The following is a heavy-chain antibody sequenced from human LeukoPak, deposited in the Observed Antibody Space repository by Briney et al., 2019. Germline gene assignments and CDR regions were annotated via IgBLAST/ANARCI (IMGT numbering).Heavy chain of an antibody. V-gene: IGHV3-74*01. CDR2: LNSDGSST. D-gene: IGHD5-12*01. CDR3: ARGYDYSWFDP. CDR1: GFTFSSYW. Sequence: PGGSLRLSCAASGFTFSSYWMHWVRQAPGKGLAWVSRLNSDGSSTDYADSVKGRFTISRDNARNTLYLQMNSLRAEDTAVYYCARGYDYSWFDPWGQGTLVTVSS. J-gene: IGHJ5*02.